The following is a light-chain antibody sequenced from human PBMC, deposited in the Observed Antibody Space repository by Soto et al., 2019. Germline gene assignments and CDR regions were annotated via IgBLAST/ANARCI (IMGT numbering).Light chain of an antibody. J-gene: IGLJ1*01. V-gene: IGLV1-40*01. CDR2: GNS. CDR1: SSNIGAHYD. Sequence: QSVLTHPPSVSGAPGQRVTISCTGSSSNIGAHYDVHWYQQLPGTAPKLLIYGNSNRPSGVPDRFSGSKSGTSASLAITGLQAEDEADYYCQSYDNSLSVYVFGTGTKV. CDR3: QSYDNSLSVYV.